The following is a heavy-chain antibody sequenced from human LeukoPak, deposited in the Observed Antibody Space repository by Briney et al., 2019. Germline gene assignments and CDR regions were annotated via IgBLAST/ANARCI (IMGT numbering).Heavy chain of an antibody. V-gene: IGHV4-59*01. J-gene: IGHJ6*02. D-gene: IGHD2-15*01. CDR1: GGSISSFY. CDR2: IYHSGTT. Sequence: SETLSLTCTVSGGSISSFYWSWIRQPPGKGLEWIEYIYHSGTTYYNPSLKSRVTISVDTSKNQFSLKLSSVTAADTAEYYCARVLASDSDYYYYGMDVWGQGTTVTVSS. CDR3: ARVLASDSDYYYYGMDV.